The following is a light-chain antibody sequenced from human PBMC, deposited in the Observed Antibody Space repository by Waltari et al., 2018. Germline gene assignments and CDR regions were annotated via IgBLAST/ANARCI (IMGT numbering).Light chain of an antibody. CDR1: GLPKKY. V-gene: IGLV3-27*01. J-gene: IGLJ3*02. CDR2: KDR. CDR3: YSATDNYRV. Sequence: SYELTQPSSGSVSPGQTARITCSGGGLPKKYARGFQQTPGQAPVVVIYKDRGRTSVNPGRFSSASSRNRVTLTISGAQVEDEGDYYCYSATDNYRVFGGGTKLTVL.